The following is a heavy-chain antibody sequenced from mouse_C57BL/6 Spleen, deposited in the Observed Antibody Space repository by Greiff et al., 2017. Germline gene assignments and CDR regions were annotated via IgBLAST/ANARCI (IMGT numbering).Heavy chain of an antibody. J-gene: IGHJ2*01. Sequence: VQGVESGPELVKPGASVKISCKASGYAFSSSWMNWVKQRPGKGLEWIGRIYPGDGDTNYNGKFKGKATLTADKSSSTAYMQLSSLTSEDSAVYFCARWGYGSSPYYFDYWGQGTTLTVSS. V-gene: IGHV1-82*01. CDR2: IYPGDGDT. CDR1: GYAFSSSW. D-gene: IGHD1-1*01. CDR3: ARWGYGSSPYYFDY.